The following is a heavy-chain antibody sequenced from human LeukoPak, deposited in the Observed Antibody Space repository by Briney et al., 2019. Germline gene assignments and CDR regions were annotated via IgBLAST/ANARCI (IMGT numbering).Heavy chain of an antibody. CDR1: GGSISSYY. J-gene: IGHJ4*02. D-gene: IGHD4-23*01. CDR2: IYYSGST. CDR3: ARGGNSGSDY. Sequence: PSETLSLTCTVSGGSISSYYWSWIRQPPGKGLEWIGYIYYSGSTNYNPSLKSRVTISVDTSKNQFSLKLSSVTAADTAVYYCARGGNSGSDYWGQGTLVTVSS. V-gene: IGHV4-59*01.